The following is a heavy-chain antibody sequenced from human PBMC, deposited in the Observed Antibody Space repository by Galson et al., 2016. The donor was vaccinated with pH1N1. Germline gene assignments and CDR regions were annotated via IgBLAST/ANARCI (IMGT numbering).Heavy chain of an antibody. D-gene: IGHD3-22*01. CDR3: VKYDSSGYYYGRLAN. CDR1: GFTFSVFA. CDR2: ISASGAST. Sequence: SLRLSCAASGFTFSVFAMCWVRQAPGKGLEWVSGISASGASTHFADSVKGRFTISRDNSKNAQYLEMNSLTGEDTAFYYCVKYDSSGYYYGRLANWGQGTLVTVSS. V-gene: IGHV3-23*01. J-gene: IGHJ4*02.